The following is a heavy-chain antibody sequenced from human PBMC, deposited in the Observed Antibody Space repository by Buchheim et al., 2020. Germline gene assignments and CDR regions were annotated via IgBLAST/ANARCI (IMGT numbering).Heavy chain of an antibody. Sequence: QVQLVESGGGVVQPGRSLRLSCAASGFTFSSYGMHWVRQAPGKGLEWVAVISYDGSNKYYADSVKGRFTIPRDNSKNTLYLQMNSLRAEDTAVYYCTYSGSYSIDYWGQGTL. CDR3: TYSGSYSIDY. J-gene: IGHJ4*02. CDR2: ISYDGSNK. CDR1: GFTFSSYG. V-gene: IGHV3-30*03. D-gene: IGHD1-26*01.